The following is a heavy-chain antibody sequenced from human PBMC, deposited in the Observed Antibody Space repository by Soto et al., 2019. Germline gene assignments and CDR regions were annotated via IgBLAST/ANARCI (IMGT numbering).Heavy chain of an antibody. J-gene: IGHJ4*02. CDR1: GYTFTSYD. Sequence: QVQLVQSGAEVKKPGASVKVSCKASGYTFTSYDINWVRQATGPGLEWMGWMNPNSGNTGYAQKFQGRVTMTSNTPIRTADTGLRSLSSGDTVVYYCARAQRVRRVVPWGPGALASVSS. CDR3: ARAQRVRRVVP. D-gene: IGHD6-13*01. CDR2: MNPNSGNT. V-gene: IGHV1-8*01.